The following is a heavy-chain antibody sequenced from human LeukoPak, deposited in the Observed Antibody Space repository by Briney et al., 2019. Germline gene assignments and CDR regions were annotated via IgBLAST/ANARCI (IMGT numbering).Heavy chain of an antibody. Sequence: PGGSLRLSCAASGFTFSSYAMNWVRQAPGKGLEWVSAIRGSGDTTYYADSVKGRVTISRDNSKNTLYVHMHSLRAEDTAVYYCAKDIRGTYYFHYNMDVWGQGTTVTVSS. CDR2: IRGSGDTT. CDR1: GFTFSSYA. J-gene: IGHJ6*02. CDR3: AKDIRGTYYFHYNMDV. D-gene: IGHD1-26*01. V-gene: IGHV3-23*01.